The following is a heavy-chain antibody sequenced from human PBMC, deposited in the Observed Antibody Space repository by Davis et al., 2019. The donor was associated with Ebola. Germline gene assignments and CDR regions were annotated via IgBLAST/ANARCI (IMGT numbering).Heavy chain of an antibody. D-gene: IGHD4-11*01. CDR3: ARNDTVSKWFDP. Sequence: SVKVSCKAPGGTFSSYSIIWVRQAPGQGLEWMGGFIPIFGAANYAQKFQGRVTITADESTSTAYMELSSLTSENTAVYYCARNDTVSKWFDPWGQGTLVTVSS. J-gene: IGHJ5*02. CDR2: FIPIFGAA. V-gene: IGHV1-69*13. CDR1: GGTFSSYS.